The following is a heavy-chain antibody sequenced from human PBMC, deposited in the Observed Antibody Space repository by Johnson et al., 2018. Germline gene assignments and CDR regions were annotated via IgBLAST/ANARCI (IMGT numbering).Heavy chain of an antibody. CDR3: ARGGDFFSGAFDV. CDR2: ISNTGNNI. D-gene: IGHD2-21*02. J-gene: IGHJ3*01. CDR1: GFTFSDYY. V-gene: IGHV3-11*01. Sequence: QVRLVESGGGLVKPGGSLRLCCAASGFTFSDYYRSWIRQAPGKGLEWLSYISNTGNNIYYADSVKGRFTISRDNAKNSLYLQMNSLRAEDTAVYYCARGGDFFSGAFDVWGQGTMVTVSS.